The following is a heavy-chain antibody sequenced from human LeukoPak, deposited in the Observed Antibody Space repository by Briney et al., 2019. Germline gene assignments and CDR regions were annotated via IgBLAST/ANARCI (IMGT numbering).Heavy chain of an antibody. D-gene: IGHD6-13*01. V-gene: IGHV4-4*02. J-gene: IGHJ5*02. CDR3: ARGYSSSWTTTRDWFDP. CDR1: GGSISSSNW. Sequence: PSETLSLTCAVSGGSISSSNWWSWVRQPPGKGLEWIGEIYHSGSTNYTPSLKSRVTISVETSKNQFSRQLNSVTPQDTAVYYCARGYSSSWTTTRDWFDPWGQGTLVTVSS. CDR2: IYHSGST.